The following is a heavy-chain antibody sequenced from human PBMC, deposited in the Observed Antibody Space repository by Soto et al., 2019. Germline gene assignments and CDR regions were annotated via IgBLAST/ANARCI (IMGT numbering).Heavy chain of an antibody. CDR2: MWYDGSNK. CDR3: ARDKFPHQLPRQRYFDY. V-gene: IGHV3-33*01. J-gene: IGHJ4*02. Sequence: QVQLVESGGGVVQPGRSLRLSCAASGFTFSSYGMHWVRQAPGKGLEWVAVMWYDGSNKYYADSVKGRFTISRDNSQNTLYLQMNSLRAEDTAVYYCARDKFPHQLPRQRYFDYWGQGILVTVSS. D-gene: IGHD2-2*01. CDR1: GFTFSSYG.